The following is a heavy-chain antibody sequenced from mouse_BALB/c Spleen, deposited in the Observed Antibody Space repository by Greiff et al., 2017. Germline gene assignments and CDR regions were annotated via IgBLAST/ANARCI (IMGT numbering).Heavy chain of an antibody. CDR1: GFTFSSFG. CDR2: ISSGSSTI. D-gene: IGHD1-1*01. Sequence: EVQLVESGGGLVQPGGSRKLSCAASGFTFSSFGMHWVRQAPEKGLEWVAYISSGSSTIYYADTVKGRFTISRDNPKNTLFLQMTRLRSEDTAMYYCARSDYGREPYYAMDYWGQGTSVTVSS. CDR3: ARSDYGREPYYAMDY. V-gene: IGHV5-17*02. J-gene: IGHJ4*01.